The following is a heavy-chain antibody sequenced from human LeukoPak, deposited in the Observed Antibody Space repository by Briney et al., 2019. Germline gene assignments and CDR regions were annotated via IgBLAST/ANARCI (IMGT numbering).Heavy chain of an antibody. CDR1: GGPISSSSYY. Sequence: PSETLSLTCTVSGGPISSSSYYWGWIRQPPGKGLEWIGSIYYSGSTYYNPSLKSRVTISVDTSKNQFSLKLSSVTAADTAVYYCARVYDRFDPWGQGTLVTVSS. J-gene: IGHJ5*02. CDR3: ARVYDRFDP. D-gene: IGHD3-9*01. V-gene: IGHV4-39*01. CDR2: IYYSGST.